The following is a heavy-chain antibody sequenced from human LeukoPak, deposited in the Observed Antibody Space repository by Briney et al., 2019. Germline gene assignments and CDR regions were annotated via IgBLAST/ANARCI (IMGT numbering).Heavy chain of an antibody. J-gene: IGHJ4*02. Sequence: GASVKVSCKASGYTFTGYYIHWVRQAPGQGLEWMGWINPNYGGTSYAQKFQGRVTMTGDTSIGTAYMELSSLRSDDTAVYYCAIRRGSGLPRPDYWGQGTLVTVSS. CDR3: AIRRGSGLPRPDY. CDR1: GYTFTGYY. D-gene: IGHD2-15*01. V-gene: IGHV1-2*02. CDR2: INPNYGGT.